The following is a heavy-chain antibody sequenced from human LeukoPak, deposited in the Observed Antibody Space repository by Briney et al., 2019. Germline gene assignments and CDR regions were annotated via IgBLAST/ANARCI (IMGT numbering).Heavy chain of an antibody. CDR1: GFTFSSYG. CDR3: AKPALPSQDAFDI. D-gene: IGHD2-2*01. V-gene: IGHV3-30*18. Sequence: GGSLRLSCAASGFTFSSYGMHWVRQAPGKGLEWVAVISYDGSNKYYADSVKGPFTISRDNSKNTLYLQMNSLRAEDTAVYYCAKPALPSQDAFDIWGQGTMVTVSS. CDR2: ISYDGSNK. J-gene: IGHJ3*02.